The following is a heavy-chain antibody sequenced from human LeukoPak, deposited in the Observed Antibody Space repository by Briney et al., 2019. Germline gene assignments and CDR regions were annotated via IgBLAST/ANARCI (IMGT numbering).Heavy chain of an antibody. V-gene: IGHV4-34*01. J-gene: IGHJ2*01. D-gene: IGHD4-17*01. CDR3: ARANAVTTVMFDL. CDR1: GGSFSGYY. Sequence: SETLSLTCAVYGGSFSGYYWSWIRQPPGKGLEWLGEVNHGGGANYNPSLKSRVTMSVDTSKNHFSLELSSVTAADTAIYYCARANAVTTVMFDLWGRGTLVTVST. CDR2: VNHGGGA.